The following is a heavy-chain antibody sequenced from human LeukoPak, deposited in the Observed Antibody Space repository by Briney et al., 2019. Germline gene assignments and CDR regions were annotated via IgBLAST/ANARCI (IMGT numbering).Heavy chain of an antibody. D-gene: IGHD3-10*01. Sequence: SETLSLTCTVSGGSISSSSYYWGWIRQPPGKGLEWIGSIYYSGSTYYNPSLKSRVTISVDTSKNQFSLKLSSVTAADTAVYYCARQGTRFGDHNWFDPWGQGTLVTVSS. CDR1: GGSISSSSYY. CDR2: IYYSGST. J-gene: IGHJ5*02. CDR3: ARQGTRFGDHNWFDP. V-gene: IGHV4-39*01.